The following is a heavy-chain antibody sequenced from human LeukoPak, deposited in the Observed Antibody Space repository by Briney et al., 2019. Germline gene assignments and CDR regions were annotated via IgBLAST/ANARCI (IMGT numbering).Heavy chain of an antibody. Sequence: GASVTVSCTASGYTFTSYYMHWVRQAPGQGLEWMGIINPSGGSTSYAQKFQGRVTMTRDTSASTVYMELSSLRSEDTAVYYCARMLLGGSYFGGLYFDYWGQGTLVTVSS. CDR2: INPSGGST. CDR3: ARMLLGGSYFGGLYFDY. D-gene: IGHD1-26*01. CDR1: GYTFTSYY. J-gene: IGHJ4*02. V-gene: IGHV1-46*01.